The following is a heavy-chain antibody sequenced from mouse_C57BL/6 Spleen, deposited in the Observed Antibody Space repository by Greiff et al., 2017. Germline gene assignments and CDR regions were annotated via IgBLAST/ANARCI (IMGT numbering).Heavy chain of an antibody. Sequence: EVQLQESGAELVKPGASVKLSCTASGFNITDYYMPWVKQRPEQGLEWIGRIDPGDGSTKYAPKFQGKATITADTSSNTAYLQLSRLTSEDADVYYCASDYDSFAYWGQGTMVTVSA. CDR2: IDPGDGST. CDR1: GFNITDYY. J-gene: IGHJ3*01. CDR3: ASDYDSFAY. D-gene: IGHD2-4*01. V-gene: IGHV14-2*01.